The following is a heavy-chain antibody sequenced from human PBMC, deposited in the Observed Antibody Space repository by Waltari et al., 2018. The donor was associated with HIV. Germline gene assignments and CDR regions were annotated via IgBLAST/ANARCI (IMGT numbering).Heavy chain of an antibody. V-gene: IGHV4-34*01. Sequence: QVQLQQWGAGLLKPSETLSLTCAVYGGSFSGYYWSWTRQPPGKGLEWIGEINHSGSTNYNPSLKSRVTISVDTSKNQFSLKLSSVTAADTAVYYCARGPDSSGSTDYWGQGTLVTVSS. CDR1: GGSFSGYY. D-gene: IGHD6-19*01. J-gene: IGHJ4*02. CDR2: INHSGST. CDR3: ARGPDSSGSTDY.